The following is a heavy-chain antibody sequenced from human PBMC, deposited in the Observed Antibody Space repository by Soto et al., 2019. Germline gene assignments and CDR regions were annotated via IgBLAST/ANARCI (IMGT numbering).Heavy chain of an antibody. CDR3: ARGGTSGWLKGAYDV. V-gene: IGHV1-69*01. CDR2: IIPMFGIP. CDR1: GGTLNKHA. D-gene: IGHD6-13*01. J-gene: IGHJ3*01. Sequence: LVQSGAEVKKPGSSVKVSCKASGGTLNKHAITWVRRAPGQGLEWLGGIIPMFGIPNYPQKFQGRVTITADDSTNTSHMELHSLTSDDTAGYYCARGGTSGWLKGAYDVWGQGTMVTVSS.